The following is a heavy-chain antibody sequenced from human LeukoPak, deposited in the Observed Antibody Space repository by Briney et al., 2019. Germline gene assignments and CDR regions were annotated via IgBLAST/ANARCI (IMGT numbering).Heavy chain of an antibody. J-gene: IGHJ6*02. D-gene: IGHD3-10*01. CDR2: ISGSGGST. Sequence: PGGSLRLSCAASGFTFSSYAMSWVRQAPGKGLEWVSAISGSGGSTYYADSVRGRFTISRDNSKNTLYLQMNSLRAEDTAVYYCAKGLWFGEYYGMDVWGQGTTVTVSS. V-gene: IGHV3-23*01. CDR1: GFTFSSYA. CDR3: AKGLWFGEYYGMDV.